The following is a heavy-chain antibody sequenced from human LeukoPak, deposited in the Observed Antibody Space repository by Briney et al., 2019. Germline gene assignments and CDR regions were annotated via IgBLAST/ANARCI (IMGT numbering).Heavy chain of an antibody. Sequence: PSETQSLTCTVSGGSISSSSYYWGWIRQPPGKGLEWIGSIYYSGSTYYNPSLKSRVTISVDTSKNQFSLKLSSVTAADTAVYYCARYYDSSFDYWGQGTLVTVSS. V-gene: IGHV4-39*01. D-gene: IGHD3-22*01. CDR3: ARYYDSSFDY. CDR1: GGSISSSSYY. CDR2: IYYSGST. J-gene: IGHJ4*02.